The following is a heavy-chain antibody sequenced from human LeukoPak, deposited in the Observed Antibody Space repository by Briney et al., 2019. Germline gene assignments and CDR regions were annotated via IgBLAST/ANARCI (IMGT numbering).Heavy chain of an antibody. Sequence: GGSLRLSCAASGFTFSTYAMSWVRQAPGKGLDWVSEISGSGGTTFYADSVKGRFTIARDNSKNSLYLQMNSLRSEDTAMYFCAKESGKFDYWGQGTLVAVST. CDR1: GFTFSTYA. J-gene: IGHJ4*02. CDR2: ISGSGGTT. CDR3: AKESGKFDY. V-gene: IGHV3-23*01.